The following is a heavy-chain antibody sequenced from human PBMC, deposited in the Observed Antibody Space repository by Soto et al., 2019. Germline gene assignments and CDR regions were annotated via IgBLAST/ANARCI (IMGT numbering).Heavy chain of an antibody. CDR3: ARDPGPGGYSYRAFDY. CDR2: INPSGGST. V-gene: IGHV1-46*01. CDR1: GYTFTGTFTGYY. J-gene: IGHJ4*02. D-gene: IGHD5-18*01. Sequence: GASVKVSCKASGYTFTGTFTGYYIHWVRQAPGQGLEWMGIINPSGGSTSYAQKFQGRVTMTRDTSTSTVYMELSSLRSEDTAVYYCARDPGPGGYSYRAFDYWGQGTLVTVSS.